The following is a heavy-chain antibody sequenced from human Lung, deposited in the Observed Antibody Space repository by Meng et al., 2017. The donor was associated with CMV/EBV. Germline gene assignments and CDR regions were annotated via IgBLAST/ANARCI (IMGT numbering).Heavy chain of an antibody. CDR3: ARTSRRTRDFDY. CDR2: IRDKDSRYST. Sequence: GGSXRLXCTASGFTFSDHYLEWIRQAPGRVLEWIARIRDKDSRYSTEYAASVIGRFTISRDDSKLLFLEMTSLKTEDTAVYYCARTSRRTRDFDYWGQGTXVTVSS. CDR1: GFTFSDHY. J-gene: IGHJ4*02. D-gene: IGHD1-7*01. V-gene: IGHV3-72*01.